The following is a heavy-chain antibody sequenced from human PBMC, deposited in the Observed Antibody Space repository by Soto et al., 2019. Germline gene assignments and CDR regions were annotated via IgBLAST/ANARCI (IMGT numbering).Heavy chain of an antibody. CDR2: VNHRGSA. V-gene: IGHV4-34*01. J-gene: IGHJ5*02. Sequence: SETLSLTCAVSGGPFSGVYWSWIRQPPGKGLEWIGGVNHRGSANYNPSLESRVTMSVDTSKNQFSLKLTSVTAADSAVYYCARDAFCGSGTCRVGHWFDPWGKGTLVTVSS. CDR3: ARDAFCGSGTCRVGHWFDP. CDR1: GGPFSGVY. D-gene: IGHD2-21*01.